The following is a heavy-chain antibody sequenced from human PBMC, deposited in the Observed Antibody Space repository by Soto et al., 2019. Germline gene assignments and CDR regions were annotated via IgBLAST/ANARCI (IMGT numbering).Heavy chain of an antibody. CDR2: INPSGGST. CDR1: GYTFTSYY. Sequence: ASVKVSCKASGYTFTSYYMHWVRQAPGQGLEWMGIINPSGGSTSYAQKFQGRVTMTRDTSTSTVYMELSSLRSEDTAVYYCARRNYGDYVPLGFYYFDYWGQGTLVTVSS. CDR3: ARRNYGDYVPLGFYYFDY. V-gene: IGHV1-46*03. J-gene: IGHJ4*02. D-gene: IGHD4-17*01.